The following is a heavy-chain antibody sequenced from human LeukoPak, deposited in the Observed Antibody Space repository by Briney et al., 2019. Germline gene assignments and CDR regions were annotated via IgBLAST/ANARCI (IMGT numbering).Heavy chain of an antibody. Sequence: SETLSLTCTVYGGSISSYYRSWIRQPPGKGLDWIGYIYCSGSTNYKPSLKSRVTISVDTSKNQFSLKLSSVTAADTAVYYCARDGLGGTAQDYWGQGTLVTVSS. CDR2: IYCSGST. CDR1: GGSISSYY. J-gene: IGHJ4*02. D-gene: IGHD3-16*01. CDR3: ARDGLGGTAQDY. V-gene: IGHV4-59*01.